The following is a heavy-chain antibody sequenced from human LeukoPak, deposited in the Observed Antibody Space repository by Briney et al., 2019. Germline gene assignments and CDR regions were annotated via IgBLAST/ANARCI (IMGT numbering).Heavy chain of an antibody. V-gene: IGHV4-39*01. J-gene: IGHJ1*01. CDR3: ARRPSGYSSGWYSAAEYFQH. CDR1: GGSISSSSYY. Sequence: SETLSLTCTVSGGSISSSSYYWGWIRQPPGKGLEWIGSIYYSGSTYYNPSLMSRVTISVDTSKNQFSLKLSSVTAADTAVYYCARRPSGYSSGWYSAAEYFQHWGQGTLVTVSS. D-gene: IGHD6-19*01. CDR2: IYYSGST.